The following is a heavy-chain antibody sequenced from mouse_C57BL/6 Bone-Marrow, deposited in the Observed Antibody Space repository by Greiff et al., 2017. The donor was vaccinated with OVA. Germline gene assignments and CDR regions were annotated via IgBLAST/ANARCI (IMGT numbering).Heavy chain of an antibody. CDR2: IDPSDSYT. CDR1: GYTFTSYW. D-gene: IGHD1-1*01. V-gene: IGHV1-69*01. J-gene: IGHJ1*03. CDR3: ARWYYGSSYWYFDV. Sequence: VQLQQSGPELVKPGASVKISCKASGYTFTSYWMHWVKQRPGQGLEWIGEIDPSDSYTNYNQKFKGKSTLTVDKSSSTSYMQLSSLTSEDSAVYYCARWYYGSSYWYFDVWGTGTTVTVSS.